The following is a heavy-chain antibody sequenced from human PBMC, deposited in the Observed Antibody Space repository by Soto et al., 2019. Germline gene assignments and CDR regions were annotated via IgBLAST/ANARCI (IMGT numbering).Heavy chain of an antibody. CDR3: ASETIEDSQGYYYYGMDV. CDR1: GGSISSGDYY. J-gene: IGHJ6*02. D-gene: IGHD5-18*01. V-gene: IGHV4-30-4*01. Sequence: SETLSLTCTVSGGSISSGDYYWSWIRQPPGKGLEWIGYIYYSGSTYYNPSLKSRVTISVDTSKNQFSLKLSSVTAADTAVYYCASETIEDSQGYYYYGMDVWGQRTTVTVSS. CDR2: IYYSGST.